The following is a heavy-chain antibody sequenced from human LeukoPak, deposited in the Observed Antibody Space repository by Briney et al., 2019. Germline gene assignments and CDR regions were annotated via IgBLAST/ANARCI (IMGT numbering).Heavy chain of an antibody. CDR3: AKVRQSYYYYMDV. J-gene: IGHJ6*03. Sequence: SETLSLTCAVYGGSFSGYYWSWIRQPPGKGLEWIGYIYYSGSTNYNPSLKSRVTISVDTSKDQFSLNLNSVTAADTAVYYCAKVRQSYYYYMDVWGKGTTVTVSS. CDR2: IYYSGST. V-gene: IGHV4-59*08. CDR1: GGSFSGYY.